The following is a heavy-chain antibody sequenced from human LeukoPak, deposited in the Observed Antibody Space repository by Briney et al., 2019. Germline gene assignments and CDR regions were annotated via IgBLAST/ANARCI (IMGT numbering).Heavy chain of an antibody. D-gene: IGHD3-10*01. Sequence: SSETLSLTCSVSGDSITGYYWGWIRQPPGKGLEWIGEINHSGSTNYNLSLKSRVTMSVDTSKNQFSLKLSSVTAADTAVYYCASGLWFGEHWGQGSLVAVSS. V-gene: IGHV4-34*01. CDR1: GDSITGYY. CDR3: ASGLWFGEH. CDR2: INHSGST. J-gene: IGHJ4*02.